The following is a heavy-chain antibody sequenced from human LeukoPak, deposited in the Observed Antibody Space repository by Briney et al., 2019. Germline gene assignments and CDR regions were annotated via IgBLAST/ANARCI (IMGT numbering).Heavy chain of an antibody. J-gene: IGHJ4*02. CDR2: ISYDGSNK. D-gene: IGHD5-24*01. V-gene: IGHV3-30*18. CDR3: AKKEGMATFGY. CDR1: GFTFSSYG. Sequence: PGGSLRLSCAASGFTFSSYGMHWVRQAPGKGLEWVAVISYDGSNKYYADSVKGRFTISRDNSKNTLYLQMNSLRAEDTAVYYCAKKEGMATFGYWGQGTLVTVSS.